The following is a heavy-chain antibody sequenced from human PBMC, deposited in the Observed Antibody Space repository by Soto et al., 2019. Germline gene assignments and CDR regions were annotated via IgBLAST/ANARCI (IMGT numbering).Heavy chain of an antibody. CDR3: ARKSGSGYSTVAY. D-gene: IGHD3-22*01. Sequence: QLQLQESGPGLVKPSETLSLTCTLSGGSISSSTYYWGWIRQPPAQELEWIGNIYYGGSPYYSPSLQTRVTVSVDTCKYQVSLKLSSVTAADTAVYYCARKSGSGYSTVAYWGQGTLVNVSS. CDR1: GGSISSSTYY. CDR2: IYYGGSP. J-gene: IGHJ4*02. V-gene: IGHV4-39*01.